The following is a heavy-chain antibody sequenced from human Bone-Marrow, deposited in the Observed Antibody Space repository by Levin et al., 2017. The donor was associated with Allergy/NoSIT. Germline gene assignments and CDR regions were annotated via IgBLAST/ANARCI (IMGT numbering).Heavy chain of an antibody. D-gene: IGHD4-17*01. V-gene: IGHV3-33*01. J-gene: IGHJ1*01. Sequence: SLRLSCAASGFTFSSYGMHWVRQAPGKGLEWVAVIWYDGSNKYYADSVKGRFTISRDNSKNTLYLQMNSLRAEDTAVYYCARDYGDHAGYFQHWGQGTLVTVSS. CDR1: GFTFSSYG. CDR3: ARDYGDHAGYFQH. CDR2: IWYDGSNK.